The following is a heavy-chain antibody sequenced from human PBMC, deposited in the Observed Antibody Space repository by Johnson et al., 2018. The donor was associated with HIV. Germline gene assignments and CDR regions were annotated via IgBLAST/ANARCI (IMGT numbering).Heavy chain of an antibody. Sequence: VQLVESGGGVVRPGGSLRLSCAASGFTFDDYGMSWVRQAPGKGLEWVSGISWNSGSIGYADSVKGRFTISRDNGKNLLYLQMNSLKTEDTAVYYCTRVSFGEGAFDIWGQGTMVTVSS. CDR3: TRVSFGEGAFDI. CDR1: GFTFDDYG. J-gene: IGHJ3*02. D-gene: IGHD3-10*01. V-gene: IGHV3-20*04. CDR2: ISWNSGSI.